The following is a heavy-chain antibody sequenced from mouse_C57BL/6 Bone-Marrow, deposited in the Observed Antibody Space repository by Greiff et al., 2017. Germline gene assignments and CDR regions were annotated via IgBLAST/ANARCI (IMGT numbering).Heavy chain of an antibody. D-gene: IGHD2-4*01. Sequence: EVQLKESGAELVRPGASVKLSCTASGFNIKDDYMHWVKQRPEQGLEWIGWIDPENGDTEYASKFQGKAPITADTSSNTAYLQLSSLTSEDTAVYYCTTSDYSFAYWGQGTLVTVSA. CDR3: TTSDYSFAY. CDR1: GFNIKDDY. CDR2: IDPENGDT. J-gene: IGHJ3*01. V-gene: IGHV14-4*01.